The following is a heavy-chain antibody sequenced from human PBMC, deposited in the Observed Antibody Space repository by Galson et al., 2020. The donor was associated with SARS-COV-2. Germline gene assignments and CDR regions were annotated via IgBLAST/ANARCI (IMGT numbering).Heavy chain of an antibody. J-gene: IGHJ6*02. CDR2: INPNNGGT. CDR1: GYTFTGYY. D-gene: IGHD3-3*01. Sequence: SVKVSCKASGYTFTGYYMHWVRQAPGQGLEWMGWINPNNGGTNYAQKFQGRVTMTRDTSISTAYMELSRLRSDDTAVYYCARDYDLRDYYYYGMDVWGQGTTVTVSS. CDR3: ARDYDLRDYYYYGMDV. V-gene: IGHV1-2*02.